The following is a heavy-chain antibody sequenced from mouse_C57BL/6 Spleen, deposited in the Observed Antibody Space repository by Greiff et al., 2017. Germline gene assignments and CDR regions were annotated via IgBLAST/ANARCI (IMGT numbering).Heavy chain of an antibody. Sequence: QVQLQQSGAELVRPGASVTLSCKASGYTFTDYEMHWVKQTPVHGLEWIGAIDPETGGTAYNQKFKGKAILTADKSSSTAYMELRSLTSEDSAVYYCTRGGGSSYVHWYFDVWGTGTTVTVSS. CDR2: IDPETGGT. J-gene: IGHJ1*03. CDR1: GYTFTDYE. CDR3: TRGGGSSYVHWYFDV. D-gene: IGHD1-1*01. V-gene: IGHV1-15*01.